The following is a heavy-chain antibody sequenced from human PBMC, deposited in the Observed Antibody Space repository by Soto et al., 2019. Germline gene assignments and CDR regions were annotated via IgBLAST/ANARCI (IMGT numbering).Heavy chain of an antibody. J-gene: IGHJ4*02. V-gene: IGHV4-30-4*01. CDR3: ASSSGSYYEGSYFDY. CDR1: GGSISSGDYY. Sequence: PSETLSLTCTVSGGSISSGDYYWSWIRQPPGKGLEWIGYIYYSGSTYYNPSLKSRVTISVDTSKNQFSLKLSSVTAADTAVYYCASSSGSYYEGSYFDYWGQGTLVT. CDR2: IYYSGST. D-gene: IGHD1-26*01.